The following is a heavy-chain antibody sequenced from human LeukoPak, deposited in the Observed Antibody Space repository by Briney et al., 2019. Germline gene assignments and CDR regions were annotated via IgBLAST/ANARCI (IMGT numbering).Heavy chain of an antibody. CDR3: AKGSYYDSSGSFYFDY. V-gene: IGHV3-23*01. CDR2: ISGSGDNT. D-gene: IGHD3-22*01. CDR1: GFTFSSTS. J-gene: IGHJ4*02. Sequence: PGGSLSLSCAASGFTFSSTSMSWVRQAPGKGLEWVSGISGSGDNTYYADSVKGRFTISRDNSKNTLYVQVNSLGTEDTAAYYCAKGSYYDSSGSFYFDYWGQGTLVTVSS.